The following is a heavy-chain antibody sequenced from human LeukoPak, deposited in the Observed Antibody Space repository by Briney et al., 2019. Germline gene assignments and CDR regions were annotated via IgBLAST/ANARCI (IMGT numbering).Heavy chain of an antibody. CDR2: INPDSGDT. V-gene: IGHV1-2*02. D-gene: IGHD3-10*01. Sequence: PLASVKVSCKASGYSFTGYYLHWVRQAPGQGLEWMGWINPDSGDTNYLQRFQGRVTMTRDTSITTAYMELSRLRSDDTAVYYCTRDLLGGSGTFDPWGQGTLVTVSS. CDR1: GYSFTGYY. CDR3: TRDLLGGSGTFDP. J-gene: IGHJ5*02.